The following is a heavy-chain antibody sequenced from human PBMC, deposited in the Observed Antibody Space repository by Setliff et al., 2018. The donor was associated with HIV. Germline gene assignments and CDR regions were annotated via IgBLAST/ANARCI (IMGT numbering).Heavy chain of an antibody. V-gene: IGHV4-61*09. D-gene: IGHD2-21*01. CDR2: IYSSGST. CDR3: AKQYCGGDCYSDSYYYMDV. Sequence: SETLSLTCTVSGDSISSGHYYWSWIRQPAGKGLEWIGHIYSSGSTNYNPSLKSRVTISVDTSKNQFSLKLSSVTAADTAVYYCAKQYCGGDCYSDSYYYMDVWGKGTTVTVSS. J-gene: IGHJ6*03. CDR1: GDSISSGHYY.